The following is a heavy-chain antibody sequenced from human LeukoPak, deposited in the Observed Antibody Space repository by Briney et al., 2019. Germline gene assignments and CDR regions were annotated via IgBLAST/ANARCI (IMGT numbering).Heavy chain of an antibody. D-gene: IGHD2-15*01. CDR2: INSDGSST. CDR3: ATTVLIAATTSEDAFDI. CDR1: GFTFSSYW. V-gene: IGHV3-74*01. J-gene: IGHJ3*02. Sequence: GGSLRLSCAASGFTFSSYWMHWVRQAPGKGLVWVSRINSDGSSTSYADSVKGRFTISRDNAKNTLYLQMNSLKASDTAMYYCATTVLIAATTSEDAFDIWGQGTMVTVSS.